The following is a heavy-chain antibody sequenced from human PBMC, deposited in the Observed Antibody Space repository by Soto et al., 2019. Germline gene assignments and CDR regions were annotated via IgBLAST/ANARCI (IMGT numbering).Heavy chain of an antibody. J-gene: IGHJ6*03. CDR1: GFTFYSFS. CDR2: IDTTSNYI. CDR3: VRDIGQYFRSGYMDV. V-gene: IGHV3-21*01. D-gene: IGHD3-9*01. Sequence: EVQLVESGGGLVKPGESLRLSCAASGFTFYSFSMNWVRQAAGRGPEWVSSIDTTSNYIYYADSVRGRFTISRDNAKDSLYLPMYSLRAEDTAVYYCVRDIGQYFRSGYMDVWGRGTTVTVSS.